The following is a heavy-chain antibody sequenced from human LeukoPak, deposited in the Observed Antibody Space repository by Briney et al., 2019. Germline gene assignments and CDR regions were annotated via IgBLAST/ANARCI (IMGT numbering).Heavy chain of an antibody. Sequence: GGSLRLSCAASGFTFSSYAMSWVRQAPGKGLECVSVISGSGGSTYYADSVKGRFTISRDNSKNTLYLQMNSLRAEDTAVYYCAREARNSGYDSGDAFDIWGQGTMVTVPS. J-gene: IGHJ3*02. CDR2: ISGSGGST. D-gene: IGHD5-12*01. CDR1: GFTFSSYA. CDR3: AREARNSGYDSGDAFDI. V-gene: IGHV3-23*01.